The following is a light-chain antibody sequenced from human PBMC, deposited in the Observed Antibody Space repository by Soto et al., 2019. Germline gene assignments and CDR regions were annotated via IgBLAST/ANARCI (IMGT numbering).Light chain of an antibody. V-gene: IGKV1-5*03. CDR1: QSISKY. J-gene: IGKJ1*01. CDR2: KAS. CDR3: QQSYSTLSWT. Sequence: DIQMTQSPSTLSASVGDRVTITCRASQSISKYLAWYQQKPGKAPKLLIYKASSLESGVPSRFSGSGSGTDFTLTISSLQPEDFATYYCQQSYSTLSWTFGQGTKVDIK.